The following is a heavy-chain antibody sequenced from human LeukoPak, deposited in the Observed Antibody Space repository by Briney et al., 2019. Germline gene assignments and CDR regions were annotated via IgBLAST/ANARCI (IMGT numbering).Heavy chain of an antibody. J-gene: IGHJ6*03. CDR1: GYTFTGYY. CDR3: ARDHIIVVPAANHRYYYYYMDV. CDR2: INPNSGGT. V-gene: IGHV1-2*02. D-gene: IGHD2-2*01. Sequence: GASVKVSCKASGYTFTGYYMHWVRQAPGQGLEWMGWINPNSGGTNYAQKFQGRVTMTRDTSISTAYMELSRLRSDDTAVYYCARDHIIVVPAANHRYYYYYMDVWGKGTTVTISS.